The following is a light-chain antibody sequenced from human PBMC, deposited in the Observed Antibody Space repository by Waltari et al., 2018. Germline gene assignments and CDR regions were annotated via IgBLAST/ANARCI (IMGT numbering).Light chain of an antibody. CDR1: QNVKNN. V-gene: IGKV3-15*01. CDR2: VAS. CDR3: QQYDNWPPIT. Sequence: EIVMTQSPATLSVSPGERATLSCRTSQNVKNNLAWYQQKPGQAPRLLIYVASTRATGIPARFSGSGSGTEFTLTISSVQSEDFAVYYCQQYDNWPPITFGQGTRLEIK. J-gene: IGKJ5*01.